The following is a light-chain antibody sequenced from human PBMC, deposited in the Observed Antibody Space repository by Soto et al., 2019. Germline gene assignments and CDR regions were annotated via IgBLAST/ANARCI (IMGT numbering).Light chain of an antibody. Sequence: QTVVTQEPSFSVSPGGTVTLTCGLNSGSVSTNYYPSWSQQTPGQAPRTLIYSTNTRSSGVPDRFSGSILGNKAALTITGAQADDESDYYCVLYMGGGIRVFGGGTKLTVL. J-gene: IGLJ3*02. V-gene: IGLV8-61*01. CDR1: SGSVSTNYY. CDR2: STN. CDR3: VLYMGGGIRV.